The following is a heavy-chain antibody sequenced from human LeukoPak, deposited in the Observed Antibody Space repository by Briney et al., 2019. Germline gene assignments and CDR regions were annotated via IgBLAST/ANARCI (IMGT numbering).Heavy chain of an antibody. CDR3: ARDERRWELGWFDP. D-gene: IGHD1-26*01. V-gene: IGHV1-2*02. Sequence: ASVKVSCKASGYTFTGYYMHWVRQARGQGLERMGWINPNSGGTDYAQKFQGRVTMTRDTSISTAYMELSRLRSDDTAVYYCARDERRWELGWFDPWGQGTLVTVSS. CDR2: INPNSGGT. J-gene: IGHJ5*02. CDR1: GYTFTGYY.